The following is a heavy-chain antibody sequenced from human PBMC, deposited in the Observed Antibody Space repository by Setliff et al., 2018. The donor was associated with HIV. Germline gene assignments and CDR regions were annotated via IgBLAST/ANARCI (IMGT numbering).Heavy chain of an antibody. V-gene: IGHV4-61*05. CDR1: GDSITSSYY. Sequence: SETLSLTCTVSGDSITSSYYWGWIRQPPGKGLEWIGYIYTSGSTNYNPSLKSRVTISADQSKNQFSLNMRSVTAADTAVYYCAREGITMVRVVEVAFDIWGQGTMVTVSS. CDR2: IYTSGST. CDR3: AREGITMVRVVEVAFDI. D-gene: IGHD3-10*01. J-gene: IGHJ3*02.